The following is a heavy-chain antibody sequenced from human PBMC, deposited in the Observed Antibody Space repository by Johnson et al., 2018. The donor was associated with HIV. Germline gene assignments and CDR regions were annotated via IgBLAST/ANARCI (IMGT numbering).Heavy chain of an antibody. CDR3: ARGVGGAGDDAFDI. D-gene: IGHD6-19*01. CDR2: IRYDGSNK. Sequence: QVQLVESGGGLVQPGGSLRLSCAASGFTFSSYWMHWVRQAPGKGLEWVAFIRYDGSNKYYADSVKGRFTISRDNAKNSLYMQMNSLRAEDTALYYCARGVGGAGDDAFDIWGQGTMVTVSS. J-gene: IGHJ3*02. CDR1: GFTFSSYW. V-gene: IGHV3-30*02.